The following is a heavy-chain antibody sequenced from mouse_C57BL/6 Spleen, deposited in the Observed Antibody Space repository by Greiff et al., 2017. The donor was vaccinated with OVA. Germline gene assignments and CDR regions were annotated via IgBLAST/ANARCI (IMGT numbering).Heavy chain of an antibody. CDR1: GFNIKDYY. D-gene: IGHD2-10*02. J-gene: IGHJ4*01. V-gene: IGHV14-2*01. CDR3: ANSPYANDYAMDY. CDR2: IDPEDGET. Sequence: VQLQQSGAELVKPGASVTLSCTASGFNIKDYYMHWVKQRTEQGLEWIGRIDPEDGETKYAPKFQGKATITADISSNTAYLQLSSLTSEDTAVYYCANSPYANDYAMDYWGQGTSVTVSS.